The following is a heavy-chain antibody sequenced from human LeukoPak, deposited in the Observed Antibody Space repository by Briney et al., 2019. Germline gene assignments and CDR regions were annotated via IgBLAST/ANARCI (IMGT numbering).Heavy chain of an antibody. CDR2: ISAYNGNT. D-gene: IGHD3-3*01. CDR1: GYTFTSYG. J-gene: IGHJ4*02. Sequence: AASVKVSCKASGYTFTSYGISWVRQAPGQGLEWMGWISAYNGNTNYAQKLQGRVTMTTDTSTSTAYMELRSLRSDDTAVYYCARDLRFLEWLLSPTFDYWGQGTLVTVSS. CDR3: ARDLRFLEWLLSPTFDY. V-gene: IGHV1-18*01.